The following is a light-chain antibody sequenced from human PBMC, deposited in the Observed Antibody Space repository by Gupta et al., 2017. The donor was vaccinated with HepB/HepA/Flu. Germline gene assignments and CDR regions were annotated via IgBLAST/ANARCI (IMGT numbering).Light chain of an antibody. CDR1: QSVRDN. V-gene: IGKV3-15*01. CDR2: GAS. Sequence: EGVMTQSPATLSVSPGERATLSCRASQSVRDNLAWYQQKPGQAPRLLIYGASIRATGIPVGFSGSGSGTEFTLSISSLQSEDFAVYYCQQYDNWPLSFGGGTKVEIK. J-gene: IGKJ4*01. CDR3: QQYDNWPLS.